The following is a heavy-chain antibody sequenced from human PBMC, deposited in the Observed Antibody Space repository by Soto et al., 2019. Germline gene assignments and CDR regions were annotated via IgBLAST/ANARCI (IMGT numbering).Heavy chain of an antibody. V-gene: IGHV3-23*01. CDR1: GFTFNSYA. J-gene: IGHJ6*02. Sequence: GGSLRLSCAASGFTFNSYAMNWVRQAPGKGLKWVSLISGSGGRTYYADSVKGRFTISRDNSKNTLFLQMNSLTAEDTAVYYCAKDRVGAPTSYYDMDVWGQGTTVTVSS. CDR2: ISGSGGRT. D-gene: IGHD1-26*01. CDR3: AKDRVGAPTSYYDMDV.